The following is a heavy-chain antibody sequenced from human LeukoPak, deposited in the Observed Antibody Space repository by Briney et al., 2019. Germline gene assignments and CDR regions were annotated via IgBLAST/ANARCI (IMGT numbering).Heavy chain of an antibody. CDR2: IYTSGST. J-gene: IGHJ4*02. CDR1: GYSISSGYY. CDR3: ARGEGGSYGGFIDY. Sequence: SETLSLTCTVSGYSISSGYYWSWIRQPAGKGLEWIGRIYTSGSTNYNPSLKSRVTISVDTSKNQFSLKLSSVTAADTAVYYCARGEGGSYGGFIDYWGQGTLVTVSS. V-gene: IGHV4-61*02. D-gene: IGHD1-26*01.